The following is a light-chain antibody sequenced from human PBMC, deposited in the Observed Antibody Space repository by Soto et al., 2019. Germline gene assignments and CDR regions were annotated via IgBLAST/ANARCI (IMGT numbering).Light chain of an antibody. V-gene: IGKV3D-20*01. J-gene: IGKJ4*01. CDR2: DAS. Sequence: EIVLTQSPAILSLSPGDRATLSCGASQAVPSAYLAWYQQKPGLAPRLLIYDASIMATGIPDRFSGSGSGTDFTLTISRLEPEDFAVYYCQQYGDSSLTFGGGTKVEVK. CDR1: QAVPSAY. CDR3: QQYGDSSLT.